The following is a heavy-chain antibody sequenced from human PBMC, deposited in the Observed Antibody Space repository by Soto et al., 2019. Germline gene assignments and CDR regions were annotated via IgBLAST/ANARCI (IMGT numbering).Heavy chain of an antibody. CDR1: GFTFSSYG. CDR2: IWYDGSNK. J-gene: IGHJ4*02. V-gene: IGHV3-33*01. Sequence: PGGSLRLSCAASGFTFSSYGMHWVRQAPGKGQEWVAVIWYDGSNKYYADYEKGRFTISRDNSKNTLYQQMNSQRAENTAVYFCAREKGEVVVPAAAFDYWGQGTLVTVSS. D-gene: IGHD2-2*01. CDR3: AREKGEVVVPAAAFDY.